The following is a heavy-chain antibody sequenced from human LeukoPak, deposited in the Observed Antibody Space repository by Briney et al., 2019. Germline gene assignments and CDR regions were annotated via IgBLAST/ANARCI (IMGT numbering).Heavy chain of an antibody. D-gene: IGHD6-13*01. V-gene: IGHV4-61*02. Sequence: SQTLSLTCTVSGGSISSGSYYWSWIRQPAGKGLEWIGRIYTSGSTNYNPSLKSRVTISVDTSKNQFSLKLSSVTAADTDVYYCARAGALRVYDYWGQGTLVTVSS. CDR3: ARAGALRVYDY. CDR1: GGSISSGSYY. CDR2: IYTSGST. J-gene: IGHJ4*02.